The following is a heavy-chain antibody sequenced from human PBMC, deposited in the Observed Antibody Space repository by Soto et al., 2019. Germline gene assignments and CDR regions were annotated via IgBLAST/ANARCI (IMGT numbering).Heavy chain of an antibody. D-gene: IGHD4-4*01. CDR2: IYTSGST. V-gene: IGHV4-4*07. Sequence: SSETLSLTCTVSGGSISSYYGSWIRQPAGKGLEWIGRIYTSGSTNYNPSLKSRVTMSVDTSKNQFSLKLSSVTAADTAVYYCAREGGYSNYYFDYWGQGTLVTVSS. J-gene: IGHJ4*02. CDR1: GGSISSYY. CDR3: AREGGYSNYYFDY.